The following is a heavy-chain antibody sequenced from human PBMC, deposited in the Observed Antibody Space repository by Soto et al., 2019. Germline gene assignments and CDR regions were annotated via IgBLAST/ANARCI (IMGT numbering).Heavy chain of an antibody. V-gene: IGHV4-34*01. CDR3: DRRANATTVSVFDF. J-gene: IGHJ4*02. D-gene: IGHD1-1*01. Sequence: KGLEWIKEINHSGSTNYNPSLKSRVTLSVTTSKHQFSLNLNCFTAAHTAMYYCDRRANATTVSVFDFCGEPILLTV. CDR2: INHSGST.